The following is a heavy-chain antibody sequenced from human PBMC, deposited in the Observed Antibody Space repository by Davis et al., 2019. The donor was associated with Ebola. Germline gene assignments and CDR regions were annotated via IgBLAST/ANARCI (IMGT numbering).Heavy chain of an antibody. D-gene: IGHD3-22*01. CDR3: ARDLRYYDSSGYYPAFDI. J-gene: IGHJ3*02. V-gene: IGHV4-31*03. CDR1: CGSISSGGYY. Sequence: MPSETLSLTCTVSCGSISSGGYYWSWIRQHPGKGLEWIGYIYYSGSTYYNPSLKSRVTISVDTSKNQFSLKLSSVTAADTAVYYCARDLRYYDSSGYYPAFDIWGQGTMVTVSS. CDR2: IYYSGST.